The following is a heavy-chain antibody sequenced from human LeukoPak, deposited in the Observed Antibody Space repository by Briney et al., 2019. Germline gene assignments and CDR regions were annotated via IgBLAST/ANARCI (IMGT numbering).Heavy chain of an antibody. CDR1: GGSINSYY. D-gene: IGHD6-13*01. CDR2: IYYSGST. V-gene: IGHV4-59*01. J-gene: IGHJ1*01. CDR3: ASAISTVGTVHFQH. Sequence: PSETLSLTCTVSGGSINSYYWSWIRQPPGKGLEWIGYIYYSGSTNYNPSLKSRVTISIDTSKNQFSLKLSSVTAADTAVYYCASAISTVGTVHFQHWGQGTLVTVSS.